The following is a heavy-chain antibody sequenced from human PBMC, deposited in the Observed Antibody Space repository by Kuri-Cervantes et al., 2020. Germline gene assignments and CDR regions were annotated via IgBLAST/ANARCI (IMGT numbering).Heavy chain of an antibody. J-gene: IGHJ4*02. CDR3: ARGGGTFGGVIARGWYYFDY. CDR1: GFTFSSYW. Sequence: ETLSLTCAASGFTFSSYWMSWVRQAPGKGLEWVSSISSSSSYIYYADSVKGRFTISRDNAKNSLYLQMNSLRAEDTAVYYCARGGGTFGGVIARGWYYFDYWGQGTLVTVSS. D-gene: IGHD3-16*02. CDR2: ISSSSSYI. V-gene: IGHV3-21*01.